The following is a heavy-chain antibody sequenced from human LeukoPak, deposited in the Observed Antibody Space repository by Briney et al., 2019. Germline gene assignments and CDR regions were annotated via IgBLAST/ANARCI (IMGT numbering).Heavy chain of an antibody. CDR1: GFTFSTYV. Sequence: GGSLRLSCAASGFTFSTYVIHWVRQAPGKGLEWVAVISYDGSNKYYADSVKGRFTISRDNSKNTLYLQMNSLRAEDTAVYYCARAPYDILTGYYSDYWGQGTLVTVSS. CDR2: ISYDGSNK. D-gene: IGHD3-9*01. J-gene: IGHJ4*02. V-gene: IGHV3-30*04. CDR3: ARAPYDILTGYYSDY.